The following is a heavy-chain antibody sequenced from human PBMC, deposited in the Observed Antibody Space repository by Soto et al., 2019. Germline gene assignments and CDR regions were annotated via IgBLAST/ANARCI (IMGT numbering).Heavy chain of an antibody. J-gene: IGHJ4*02. CDR3: ANVPIWCGGSSCYTEGFDS. CDR1: GFVFSDYA. Sequence: PGGSLRLSCVASGFVFSDYAMSWVRQAPGKGLEWVSAISAGGDTYYADSVKGRFTVSRANSKNTLYLQMNSPRAKDTAIYYCANVPIWCGGSSCYTEGFDSWGQGTLVTVSS. CDR2: ISAGGDT. V-gene: IGHV3-23*01. D-gene: IGHD2-21*01.